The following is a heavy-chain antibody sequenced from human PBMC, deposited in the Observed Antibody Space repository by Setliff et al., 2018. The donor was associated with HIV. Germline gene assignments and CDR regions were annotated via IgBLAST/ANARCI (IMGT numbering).Heavy chain of an antibody. CDR3: ARRVSYASSGYPLGY. J-gene: IGHJ4*02. Sequence: SVKVSCKASGYTFTSYGISWVRQAPGQGLEWMGWISAYNGNTNYAQKFQGRVTMTTDTSTTTAYMELRSLRSDDTAVYYCARRVSYASSGYPLGYWGQGTQVTVSS. V-gene: IGHV1-18*01. CDR2: ISAYNGNT. D-gene: IGHD3-22*01. CDR1: GYTFTSYG.